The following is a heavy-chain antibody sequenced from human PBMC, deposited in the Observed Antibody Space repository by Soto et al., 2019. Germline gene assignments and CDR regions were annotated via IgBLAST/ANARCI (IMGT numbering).Heavy chain of an antibody. D-gene: IGHD3-10*01. CDR1: GFTFTSSG. Sequence: QMQLVQSGPEVKKPGTSVKVSCKTSGFTFTSSGVQWVRQARGQRLEWIGRIVVASGNTNYAQKFQERVTITRDMSTSTAYMELSSLRSEDTAVYYCAASKGDAADGFDIWGQGTMVTVSS. CDR3: AASKGDAADGFDI. J-gene: IGHJ3*02. V-gene: IGHV1-58*01. CDR2: IVVASGNT.